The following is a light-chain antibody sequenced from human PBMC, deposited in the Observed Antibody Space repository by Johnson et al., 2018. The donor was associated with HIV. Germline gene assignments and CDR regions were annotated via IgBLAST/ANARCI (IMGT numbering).Light chain of an antibody. J-gene: IGLJ1*01. V-gene: IGLV1-51*01. CDR1: SSNIGNNF. CDR2: DNY. CDR3: GTWDSSLSVYV. Sequence: QAVLTQPPSVSAAPGQRVTRSYSGSSSNIGNNFVSWFRQLPLRAPKVLIYDNYKRPSGTPDRFSGSKSGKSATLAINGLQTGDEADYYCGTWDSSLSVYVFATGTKVTVL.